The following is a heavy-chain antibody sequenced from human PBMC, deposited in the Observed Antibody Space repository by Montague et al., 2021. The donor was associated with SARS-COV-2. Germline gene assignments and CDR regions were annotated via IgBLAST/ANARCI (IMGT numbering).Heavy chain of an antibody. Sequence: SLRLSCAASGFTFSDYYMSWIRQAPGRGLEWVSYISNGNSYIKYGDSVKGRFTVSRDNAKKSLYLQMNSLRAEDTAVYYCARAPYSGSYFDYWGQGTLVTVSS. D-gene: IGHD1-26*01. CDR3: ARAPYSGSYFDY. CDR1: GFTFSDYY. V-gene: IGHV3-11*06. J-gene: IGHJ4*02. CDR2: ISNGNSYI.